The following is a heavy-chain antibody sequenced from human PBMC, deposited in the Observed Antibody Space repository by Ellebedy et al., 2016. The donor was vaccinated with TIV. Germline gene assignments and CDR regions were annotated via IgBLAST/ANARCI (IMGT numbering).Heavy chain of an antibody. CDR3: ARVSSIVGATTPFDY. V-gene: IGHV1-46*01. D-gene: IGHD1-26*01. CDR2: INPSGGST. Sequence: ASVKVSXXASGYTFTSYYMHWVRQAPGQGLEWMGIINPSGGSTSYAQKFQGRVTMTRDTSTSTVYMELSSPRSEDTAVYYCARVSSIVGATTPFDYWGQGTLVTVSS. CDR1: GYTFTSYY. J-gene: IGHJ4*02.